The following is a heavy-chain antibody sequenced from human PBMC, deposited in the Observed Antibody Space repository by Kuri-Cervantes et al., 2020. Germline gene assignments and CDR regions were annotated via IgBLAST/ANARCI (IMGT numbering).Heavy chain of an antibody. J-gene: IGHJ4*02. D-gene: IGHD3-22*01. CDR1: GFTFDDYA. CDR3: AKNAAFDYDSSGHFDY. Sequence: SLKISCAASGFTFDDYAMHWVRQAPGKGLEWVSGISWNSGSIGYADSLKGRFTISRDNAKNSLYLQMNSLRAEDTALYYCAKNAAFDYDSSGHFDYWGQGTLVTVSS. CDR2: ISWNSGSI. V-gene: IGHV3-9*01.